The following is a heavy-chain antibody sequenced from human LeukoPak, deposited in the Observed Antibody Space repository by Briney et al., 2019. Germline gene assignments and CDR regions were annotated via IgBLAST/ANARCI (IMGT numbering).Heavy chain of an antibody. CDR1: GYSFTSYW. J-gene: IGHJ3*02. CDR2: IDPSDSYT. Sequence: GESLKISCKGSGYSFTSYWISWVRQMHGKGLEWMGRIDPSDSYTNYSPSFQGHVTISADKSISTAYLQWSSLKASDTAMYYCARHNNCSGGSCGAFDIWGQGTMVTVSS. D-gene: IGHD2-15*01. CDR3: ARHNNCSGGSCGAFDI. V-gene: IGHV5-10-1*01.